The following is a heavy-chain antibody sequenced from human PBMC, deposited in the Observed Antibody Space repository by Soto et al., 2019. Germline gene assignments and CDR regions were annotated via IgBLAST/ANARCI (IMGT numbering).Heavy chain of an antibody. CDR2: IYHSGST. CDR3: ARGQGRPVNWFDP. J-gene: IGHJ5*02. CDR1: GGSISSGGYS. Sequence: PSETLSLTCAVSGGSISSGGYSWSWIRQPPGKGLEWIGYIYHSGSTYYNPSLKSRVTISVDRSKNQFSLKLGSVTAADTAVYYCARGQGRPVNWFDPWGQGTLVTVSS. V-gene: IGHV4-30-2*01.